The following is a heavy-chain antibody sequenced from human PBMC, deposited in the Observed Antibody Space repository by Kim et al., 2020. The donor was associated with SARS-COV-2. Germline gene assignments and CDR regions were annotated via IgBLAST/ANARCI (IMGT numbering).Heavy chain of an antibody. J-gene: IGHJ4*01. V-gene: IGHV3-33*03. CDR3: AQGGRSALDSFDI. D-gene: IGHD6-25*01. Sequence: YGDSVKSRRTISTDNSKNTLHLQMNSRRAEDTAVYYCAQGGRSALDSFDIWGQGTLVTVSS.